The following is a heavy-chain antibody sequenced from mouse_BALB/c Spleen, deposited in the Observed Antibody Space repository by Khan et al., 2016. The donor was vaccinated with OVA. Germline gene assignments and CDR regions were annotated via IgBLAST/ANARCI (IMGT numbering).Heavy chain of an antibody. CDR2: ISHDGNN. J-gene: IGHJ2*01. CDR1: GYLITSGCY. V-gene: IGHV3-6*02. D-gene: IGHD1-1*01. Sequence: EVQLQESGPGLVKPSQSLSLTCSVTGYLITSGCYWNWIRQFPGNKLEWMGHISHDGNNNYNPSLKNRISITRDTSKNQFFLRLNSVTPEDTATXYCARDEGYYYGDYFDYWGQGTTLTVSS. CDR3: ARDEGYYYGDYFDY.